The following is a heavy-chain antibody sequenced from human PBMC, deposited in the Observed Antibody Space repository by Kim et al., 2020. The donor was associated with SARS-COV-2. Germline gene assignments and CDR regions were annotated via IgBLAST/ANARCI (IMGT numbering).Heavy chain of an antibody. D-gene: IGHD4-17*01. CDR2: IYYSGHT. CDR3: ATVGDYGGGA. Sequence: SETLSLTCSVSGDSIRNYYWSWIRQPPGKGLEWLGYIYYSGHTSYNPSLKSRVRISLDTSKSQFYLQLSSVAAADTAVYYCATVGDYGGGAWAQGILVAVSS. CDR1: GDSIRNYY. V-gene: IGHV4-59*08. J-gene: IGHJ5*02.